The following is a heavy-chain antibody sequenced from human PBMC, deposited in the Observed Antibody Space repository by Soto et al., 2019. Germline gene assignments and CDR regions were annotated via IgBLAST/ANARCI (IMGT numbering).Heavy chain of an antibody. D-gene: IGHD3-22*01. CDR1: GFTFDDYV. CDR2: ISWNSGSI. CDR3: AKDKGRYDSSGSGFDY. J-gene: IGHJ4*02. V-gene: IGHV3-9*01. Sequence: EVQLVESGGGLVQPGRSLRLSCAASGFTFDDYVMHWVRQAPGKGLEWVSGISWNSGSIGYADSVKGRFTISRDNAKNSLYLQMNSLRAEDTALYYCAKDKGRYDSSGSGFDYWGQGTLVTVSS.